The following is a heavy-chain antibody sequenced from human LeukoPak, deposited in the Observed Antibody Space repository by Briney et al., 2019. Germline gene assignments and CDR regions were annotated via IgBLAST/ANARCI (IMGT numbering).Heavy chain of an antibody. CDR1: GYTFPRYG. V-gene: IGHV1-18*01. CDR2: ISGYNGNT. Sequence: ASVNVSCKASGYTFPRYGISWVGQAPGQGLEWMGWISGYNGNTNYAQKLQGRVTMTTDTSTSTAYMELRSVRSGDTAVYYCARDVEGTTDFDYWGQGTLVTVSS. J-gene: IGHJ4*02. D-gene: IGHD1-7*01. CDR3: ARDVEGTTDFDY.